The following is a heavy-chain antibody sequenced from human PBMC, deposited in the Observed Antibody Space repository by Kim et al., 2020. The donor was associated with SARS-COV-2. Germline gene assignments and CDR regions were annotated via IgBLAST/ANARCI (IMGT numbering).Heavy chain of an antibody. D-gene: IGHD4-17*01. V-gene: IGHV1-3*01. J-gene: IGHJ6*02. CDR2: INAGNGNT. CDR3: SRSYGDPGYYNYGMDV. CDR1: GYTFTNYA. Sequence: ASVKVSCKASGYTFTNYAMHWVRQAPGQRLEWMGWINAGNGNTKYSQKFEGRVTIIRDTSARTAYMELSSLRSEDTAVYYCSRSYGDPGYYNYGMDVWGQGTPVTVSS.